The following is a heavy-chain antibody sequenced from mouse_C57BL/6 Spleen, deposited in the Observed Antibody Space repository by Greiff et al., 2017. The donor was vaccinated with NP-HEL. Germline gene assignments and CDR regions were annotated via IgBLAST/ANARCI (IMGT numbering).Heavy chain of an antibody. V-gene: IGHV5-17*01. Sequence: EVQGVESGGGLVKPGGSLKLSCAASGFTFSDYGMHWVRQAPEQGLEWVAYISSGSSTIYYADTVQGRFTISRDNAKNTLFLQMTSLRSEDTAMYYCARSAYYSNYGYFDVWGTGTTVTVSS. CDR3: ARSAYYSNYGYFDV. J-gene: IGHJ1*03. D-gene: IGHD2-5*01. CDR1: GFTFSDYG. CDR2: ISSGSSTI.